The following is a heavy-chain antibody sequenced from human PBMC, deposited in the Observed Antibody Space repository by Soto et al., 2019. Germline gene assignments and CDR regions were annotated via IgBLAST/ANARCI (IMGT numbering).Heavy chain of an antibody. V-gene: IGHV3-74*01. CDR2: INSGASTT. CDR3: ARGPSGWFGYDY. J-gene: IGHJ4*02. Sequence: EVQLVESGGGLVQPGGSLRLSCAASGFTFSSSWMHWVRQAPGNGLVWVSRINSGASTTNYADSVKGRFTISRDNAKNTLYLQMDSLTAEDTAVYYCARGPSGWFGYDYWGQGTLVTVSS. CDR1: GFTFSSSW. D-gene: IGHD6-19*01.